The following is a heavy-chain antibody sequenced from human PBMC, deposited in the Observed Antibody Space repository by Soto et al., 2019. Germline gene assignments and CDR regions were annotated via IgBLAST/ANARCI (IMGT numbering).Heavy chain of an antibody. D-gene: IGHD5-18*01. J-gene: IGHJ2*01. CDR2: IYYSGST. CDR3: EKTTGEVAYVSGYLVNRSSDL. V-gene: IGHV4-39*01. Sequence: SLKQQPPGKGLEWIGSIYYSGSTYYNPSLKSRVTISVDTSKNQFSLKLSSVTAADTFVFYWEKTTGEVAYVSGYLVNRSSDL.